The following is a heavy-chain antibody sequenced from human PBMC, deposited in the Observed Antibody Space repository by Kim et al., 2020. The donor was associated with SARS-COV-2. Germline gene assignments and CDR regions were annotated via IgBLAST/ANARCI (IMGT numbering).Heavy chain of an antibody. CDR3: AKHLHVSSVTFYWYFDL. D-gene: IGHD6-13*01. CDR1: TSNAA. V-gene: IGHV3-23*01. CDR2: IFGSGYGT. Sequence: GGSLRLSCAVATSNAAMSWVRQAPGKGLEWVSGIFGSGYGTYYADSVKARFTISRDNFQSMVYLQMDNLRVEDTAVYYCAKHLHVSSVTFYWYFDLWGRGTLVTVSS. J-gene: IGHJ2*01.